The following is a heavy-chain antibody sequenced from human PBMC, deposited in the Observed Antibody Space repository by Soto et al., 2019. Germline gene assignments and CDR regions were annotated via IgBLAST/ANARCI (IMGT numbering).Heavy chain of an antibody. CDR1: GYTFSSYD. Sequence: GASVKVSCKASGYTFSSYDINWVRQATGQGLEWMGWMNVNSGNTGYAQKFQGRVTMTRNTSISTAYMELRSLRSEDTAVYYCARPVRRGSSGYYYVIRFDPWGQGTQVTVSS. D-gene: IGHD3-22*01. J-gene: IGHJ5*02. V-gene: IGHV1-8*01. CDR2: MNVNSGNT. CDR3: ARPVRRGSSGYYYVIRFDP.